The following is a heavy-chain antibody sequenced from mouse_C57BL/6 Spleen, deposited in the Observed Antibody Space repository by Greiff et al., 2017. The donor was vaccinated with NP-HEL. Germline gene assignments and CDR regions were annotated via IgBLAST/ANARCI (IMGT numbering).Heavy chain of an antibody. Sequence: QVQLQQPGAELVKPGASVKLSCKASGYTFTSYWMQWVKQRPGQGLEWIGEIDPSDSYTNYNQKFKGKATLTVDTSSSTAYMQLSSLTSEYSAVYYCARNDYGSSYGDYWGQGATLTVSS. CDR1: GYTFTSYW. V-gene: IGHV1-50*01. J-gene: IGHJ2*01. CDR2: IDPSDSYT. CDR3: ARNDYGSSYGDY. D-gene: IGHD1-1*01.